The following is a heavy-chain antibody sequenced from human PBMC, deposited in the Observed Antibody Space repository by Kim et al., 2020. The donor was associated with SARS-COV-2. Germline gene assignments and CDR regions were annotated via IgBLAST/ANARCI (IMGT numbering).Heavy chain of an antibody. CDR2: ISYDGSNK. J-gene: IGHJ6*02. CDR3: ARARGGSYLYDMDV. CDR1: GFTFSSYA. Sequence: GGSLRLSCAASGFTFSSYAMHWVRQAPGKGLEWVAVISYDGSNKYYADSVKGRFTISRDNSKNTLYLQMNSLRAEDTAVYYCARARGGSYLYDMDVWGQGTTVTVSS. D-gene: IGHD1-26*01. V-gene: IGHV3-30*04.